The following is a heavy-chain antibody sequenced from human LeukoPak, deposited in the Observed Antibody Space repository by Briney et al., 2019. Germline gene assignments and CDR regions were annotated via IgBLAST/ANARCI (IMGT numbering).Heavy chain of an antibody. D-gene: IGHD3-10*01. CDR1: GFTFSSYW. J-gene: IGHJ4*02. Sequence: GGSLRLSCAASGFTFSSYWMSWVRQAPGKGLEWVSAISGSGGSTYYADSVKGRFTISRDNAKNSLYLQMNSLRDEDTAVYYCARDLPYYYGSGCPDYWGQGTLVTVSS. CDR3: ARDLPYYYGSGCPDY. V-gene: IGHV3-23*01. CDR2: ISGSGGST.